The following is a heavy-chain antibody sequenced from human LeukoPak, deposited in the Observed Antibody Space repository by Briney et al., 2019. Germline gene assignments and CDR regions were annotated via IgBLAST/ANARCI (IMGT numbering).Heavy chain of an antibody. J-gene: IGHJ4*02. D-gene: IGHD4-17*01. CDR3: ARDNGDYVSVDY. Sequence: GGSLRLSCAASGFTFSSYWRHWVRQAPGKGLVWISRIKSDGRSTSYADSVKGRITISRDNAKSTLYLQMNGLRAEDTAVYYCARDNGDYVSVDYWGQGTLVTVSS. V-gene: IGHV3-74*01. CDR1: GFTFSSYW. CDR2: IKSDGRST.